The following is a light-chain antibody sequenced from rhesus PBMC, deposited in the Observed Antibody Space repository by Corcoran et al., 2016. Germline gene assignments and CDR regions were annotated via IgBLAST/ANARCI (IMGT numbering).Light chain of an antibody. Sequence: DIQMTQSPSSLSASVGDRVTITCRASENVDNYLHWYQQKPGKAPKLLIYAASTLQSGVPSRFSGSGSGTDYTFTISSLQPEDVATYYCQHSLGTPFTFGPGTKLDIK. CDR2: AAS. CDR1: ENVDNY. CDR3: QHSLGTPFT. J-gene: IGKJ3*01. V-gene: IGKV1-74*01.